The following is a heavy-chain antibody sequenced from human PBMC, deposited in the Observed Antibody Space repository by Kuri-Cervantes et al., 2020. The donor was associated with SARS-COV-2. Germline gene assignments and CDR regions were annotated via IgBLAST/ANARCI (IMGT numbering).Heavy chain of an antibody. CDR2: IKQDGSEK. J-gene: IGHJ6*03. CDR1: GFTFSSYW. CDR3: ARAAFYYYYYYMDV. Sequence: GGSLRLSCAASGFTFSSYWMSWVRQAPGKGLEWVANIKQDGSEKYYVDSVKGRFTISRDNAKNSLYLQMNSLRAEDTAVYYCARAAFYYYYYYMDVWGKGTTVTVSS. V-gene: IGHV3-7*01.